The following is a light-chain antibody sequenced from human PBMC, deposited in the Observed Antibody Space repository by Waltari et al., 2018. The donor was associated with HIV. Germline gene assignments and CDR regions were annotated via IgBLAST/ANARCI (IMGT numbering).Light chain of an antibody. J-gene: IGLJ3*02. CDR1: ALPTQY. CDR3: YSTDSSGNHGV. V-gene: IGLV3-10*01. Sequence: SYELTQPPSVSVSPGQTARITCSGDALPTQYAYWYQQKSGQAPVLVIYEDNKRPSGIPERFSGSSSGTMATLTISGAQVEDEADYYCYSTDSSGNHGVFGGGTKVTVL. CDR2: EDN.